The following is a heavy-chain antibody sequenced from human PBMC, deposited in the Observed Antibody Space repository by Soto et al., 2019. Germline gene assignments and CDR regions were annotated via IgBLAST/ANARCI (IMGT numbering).Heavy chain of an antibody. D-gene: IGHD3-3*01. CDR1: GGSISSYY. J-gene: IGHJ4*02. CDR2: INYRGTT. CDR3: ATDYYHFWSGYSGYFDY. Sequence: SETLSLTCTVSGGSISSYYWSWIRQPPGKGLEWIGEINYRGTTNYNPSLKSRVTISVDTSKNQFSLKLTSVTAADTAVYYCATDYYHFWSGYSGYFDYWGQGILVTVSS. V-gene: IGHV4-59*12.